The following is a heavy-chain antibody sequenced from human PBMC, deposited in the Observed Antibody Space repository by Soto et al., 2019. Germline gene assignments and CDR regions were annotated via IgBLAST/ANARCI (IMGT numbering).Heavy chain of an antibody. CDR2: IRSKAYGGTT. J-gene: IGHJ5*02. D-gene: IGHD3-10*01. CDR1: GFTFGDYA. V-gene: IGHV3-49*03. Sequence: GVSLRLSCTTSGFTFGDYAMSCFRQSPGKGMEWVGFIRSKAYGGTTEYAASVKGRFTISRDDSKSIAYLEMNSLKTEDTAVYYCTRSMGRRVIVWFDPWGQRTLVTVAS. CDR3: TRSMGRRVIVWFDP.